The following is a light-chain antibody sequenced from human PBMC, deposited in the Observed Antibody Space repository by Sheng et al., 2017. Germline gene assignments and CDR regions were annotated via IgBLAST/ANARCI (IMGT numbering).Light chain of an antibody. Sequence: DTVMTQSPALLSASPGERATLSCRASETVTSHLAWYQQKPGQAPRLLIYGASTRATGIPARFSGSGSGTEFTLTISSLQSEDFAVYYCQQYHNWPPVTFGGGTKVEFK. CDR2: GAS. V-gene: IGKV3-15*01. CDR3: QQYHNWPPVT. J-gene: IGKJ4*01. CDR1: ETVTSH.